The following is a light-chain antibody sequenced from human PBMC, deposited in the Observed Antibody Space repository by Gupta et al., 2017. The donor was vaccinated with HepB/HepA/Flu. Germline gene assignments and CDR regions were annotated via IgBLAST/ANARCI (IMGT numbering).Light chain of an antibody. CDR2: NDD. CDR1: SSNVGRDN. CDR3: AAWDTSQSGYV. V-gene: IGLV1-47*02. J-gene: IGLJ1*01. Sequence: QSVLTQPPSASGTPGQRVTISCSGSSSNVGRDNVYWYQQLPGTAPKLLIYNDDRRPSGVPDRFSGSKSGTSASLAISGLRSEDEADYYCAAWDTSQSGYVFGTGTWVTVL.